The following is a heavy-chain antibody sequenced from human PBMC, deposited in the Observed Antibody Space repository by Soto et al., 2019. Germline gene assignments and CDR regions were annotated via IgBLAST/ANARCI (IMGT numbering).Heavy chain of an antibody. J-gene: IGHJ5*02. CDR3: ASAFSAYDYIWGSYRLSPFDP. CDR2: IYYSGST. D-gene: IGHD3-16*02. V-gene: IGHV4-39*01. Sequence: QLQLQESGPGLVKPSETLSLTCTVSGGSISSSSYYWGWIRQPPGKGLEWIGSIYYSGSTYYNPSLKSRVTISVDTSENQFSLKLSSVTAADTAVYYCASAFSAYDYIWGSYRLSPFDPWGQGTLVTVSS. CDR1: GGSISSSSYY.